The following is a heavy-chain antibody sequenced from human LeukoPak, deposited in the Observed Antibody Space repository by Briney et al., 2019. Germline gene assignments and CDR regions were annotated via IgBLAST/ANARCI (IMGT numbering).Heavy chain of an antibody. CDR2: FDPEDGET. J-gene: IGHJ5*02. Sequence: ASVKVSCKVSGYTLTELSMHWVRQAPGKGLEWMGGFDPEDGETIYAQKFQGRVTMTRNTSISTAYMELSSLRSEDTAVYYCARAYSSSWYRFDPWGQGTLVTVSS. D-gene: IGHD6-13*01. V-gene: IGHV1-24*01. CDR3: ARAYSSSWYRFDP. CDR1: GYTLTELS.